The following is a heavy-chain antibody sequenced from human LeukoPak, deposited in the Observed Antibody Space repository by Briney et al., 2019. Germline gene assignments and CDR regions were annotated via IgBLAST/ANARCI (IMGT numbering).Heavy chain of an antibody. Sequence: SETLSLTCAVSGGSISSNSYYWSWIRQPAGKGLEWIGRIHTSGSTKYNPSLKSRVTMSGDTSKNQFSLKLSSVTAADTAVYYCARGRYYYDSSGYYLFDYWGQGTLVTVSS. CDR1: GGSISSNSYY. J-gene: IGHJ4*02. CDR2: IHTSGST. D-gene: IGHD3-22*01. CDR3: ARGRYYYDSSGYYLFDY. V-gene: IGHV4-61*02.